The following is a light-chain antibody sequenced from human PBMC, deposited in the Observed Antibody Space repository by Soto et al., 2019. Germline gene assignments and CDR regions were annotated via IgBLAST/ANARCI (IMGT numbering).Light chain of an antibody. V-gene: IGLV2-14*01. J-gene: IGLJ1*01. CDR2: EVS. CDR3: FSHRSGDSHV. CDR1: SSDVGAYNY. Sequence: QSALTQPASVSGPPGQSITISCTGTSSDVGAYNYVSWYQQHPGKAPKLMIYEVSNRPSGVSNRFSGSKTGNTASLTISGLQAEDEADYYCFSHRSGDSHVFGTGTKVTVL.